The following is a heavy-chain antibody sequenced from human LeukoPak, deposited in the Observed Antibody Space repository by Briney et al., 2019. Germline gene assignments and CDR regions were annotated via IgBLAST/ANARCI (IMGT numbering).Heavy chain of an antibody. D-gene: IGHD1-7*01. V-gene: IGHV4-38-2*01. J-gene: IGHJ5*02. Sequence: PSETLSLTCAVSGYSISSGYYWGRIRQPPGKGLEWIGSIYHSGSTYYNPSLKSRVTISVDPSKNQSSLKLSSVTAADTAVYYCARQGIGRRRTGTYTRGGNWFDPWGQGTLVTVSS. CDR1: GYSISSGYY. CDR2: IYHSGST. CDR3: ARQGIGRRRTGTYTRGGNWFDP.